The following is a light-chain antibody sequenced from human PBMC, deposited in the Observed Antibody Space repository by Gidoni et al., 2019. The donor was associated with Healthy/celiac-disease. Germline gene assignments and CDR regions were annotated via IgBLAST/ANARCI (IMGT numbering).Light chain of an antibody. Sequence: SELTLDPAVTVALGQSVRITCEGSSLRKYSANWYQQKQGQAPVLVIYGSDNRPSVIPDRFSGSTSGNTASLSVTGAQATDEADYYCSSRDSAGNRPVFGEGTKLTVL. J-gene: IGLJ3*02. CDR2: GSD. CDR3: SSRDSAGNRPV. CDR1: SLRKYS. V-gene: IGLV3-19*01.